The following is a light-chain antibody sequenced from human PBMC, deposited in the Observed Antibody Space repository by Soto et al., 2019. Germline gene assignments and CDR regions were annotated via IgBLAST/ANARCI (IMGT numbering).Light chain of an antibody. J-gene: IGKJ1*01. CDR2: APS. CDR1: QGIDTS. Sequence: ILLTQSPSSLSASVGDRVTITCRASQGIDTSLAWYQQKPGKAPKLLIYAPSNRATGIAARFSGSGSGTDFTLTISSLEPEDFAVYYCQQRSNWPQPFGQGANV. V-gene: IGKV1-9*01. CDR3: QQRSNWPQP.